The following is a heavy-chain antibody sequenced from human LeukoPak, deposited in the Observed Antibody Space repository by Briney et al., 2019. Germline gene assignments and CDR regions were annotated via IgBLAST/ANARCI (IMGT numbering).Heavy chain of an antibody. CDR3: ARDLQTYDAFDI. CDR1: GGSISSGGYY. V-gene: IGHV4-31*03. J-gene: IGHJ3*02. Sequence: SETLSLTCTVSGGSISSGGYYWSWIRQHPGKGLEWIGYIYYSGSTYYNPSLKSRVTISVDTSKNQFSLKLSSVTAADTAVYYCARDLQTYDAFDIWGQGTMVAVSS. CDR2: IYYSGST. D-gene: IGHD1-1*01.